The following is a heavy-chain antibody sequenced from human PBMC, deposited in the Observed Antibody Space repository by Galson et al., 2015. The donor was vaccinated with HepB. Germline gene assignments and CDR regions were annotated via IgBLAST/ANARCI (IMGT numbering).Heavy chain of an antibody. CDR2: ISPNGGST. D-gene: IGHD6-19*01. CDR1: GFTFSSSV. V-gene: IGHV3-64D*06. CDR3: VKKESSGWYYVY. Sequence: SLRLSCAASGFTFSSSVMHWVRQAPGKGLEYVSAISPNGGSTYYADSVQGRFTISRDNSKNTLYLQMSSVGAEDTAVYYCVKKESSGWYYVYWGQGTPVTVSS. J-gene: IGHJ4*02.